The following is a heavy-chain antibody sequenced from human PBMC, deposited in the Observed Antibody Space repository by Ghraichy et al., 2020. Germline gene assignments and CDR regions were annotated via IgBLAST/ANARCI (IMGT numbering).Heavy chain of an antibody. V-gene: IGHV4-34*01. CDR3: ARGEGTYYYGSGSRGWFDP. Sequence: SETLSLTCAVYGGSFSGYYWSWIRQPPGKGLEWIGEINHSGSTNYNLSLKSRVTISVDTSKNQFSLKLSSVTAADTAVYYCARGEGTYYYGSGSRGWFDPWGQGTLVTVSS. CDR1: GGSFSGYY. D-gene: IGHD3-10*01. CDR2: INHSGST. J-gene: IGHJ5*02.